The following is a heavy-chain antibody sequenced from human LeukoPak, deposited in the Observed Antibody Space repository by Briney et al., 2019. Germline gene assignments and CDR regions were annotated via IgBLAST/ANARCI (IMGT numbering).Heavy chain of an antibody. J-gene: IGHJ3*02. CDR1: GYTFTSCY. CDR2: INPSGGST. V-gene: IGHV1-46*01. D-gene: IGHD2-2*01. CDR3: ARTSEIVPAADYRGVDAFDI. Sequence: ASVKVSCKASGYTFTSCYMHWVRQAPGQGLEWMGIINPSGGSTSYAQKFQGRVTMTRDMSTSTVYMDLSSLRSEDTAVYYCARTSEIVPAADYRGVDAFDIWGQGTMVTVSS.